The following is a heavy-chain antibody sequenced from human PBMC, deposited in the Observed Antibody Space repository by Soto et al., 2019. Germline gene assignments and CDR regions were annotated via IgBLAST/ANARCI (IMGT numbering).Heavy chain of an antibody. CDR2: IYYSGST. V-gene: IGHV4-31*03. J-gene: IGHJ5*02. D-gene: IGHD2-2*01. CDR3: ARDRPPATVPAARGWFDP. Sequence: SETLSLTCTVSGGSISSGGYYWSWIRQHPGKGLEWIGYIYYSGSTYYNPSLKSRVTISVDTSKNQFSLKLSSVTAADTAVYYCARDRPPATVPAARGWFDPWGQGTLVTVSS. CDR1: GGSISSGGYY.